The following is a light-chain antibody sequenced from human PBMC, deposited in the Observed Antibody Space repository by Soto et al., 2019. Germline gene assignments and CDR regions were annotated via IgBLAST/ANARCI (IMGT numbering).Light chain of an antibody. CDR1: RSHVGGYKY. CDR2: DVT. CDR3: FSYRSTSARYV. V-gene: IGLV2-14*01. Sequence: QSVMSKPASGPGPPGHRSTIHCNRARSHVGGYKYVSWYQQLPGKAPKCVIFDVTNRPSGLSNRFSGSKSGNTASLTISGLQAEDEADYYCFSYRSTSARYVFGTGTKVTVL. J-gene: IGLJ1*01.